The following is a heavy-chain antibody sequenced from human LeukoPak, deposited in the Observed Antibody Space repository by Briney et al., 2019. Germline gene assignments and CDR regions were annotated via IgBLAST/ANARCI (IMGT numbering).Heavy chain of an antibody. CDR1: GYTFTGYY. J-gene: IGHJ4*02. CDR2: INPNSGGT. V-gene: IGHV1-2*02. D-gene: IGHD6-6*01. Sequence: ASVKVSCKASGYTFTGYYMHWVRQAPGQGLEWMGWINPNSGGTNYAQKFQGRVTMTRDTSISTAYMELSRLRSDDTAVYYCARVRYEHSSSFSYFDYWGQGTLVTVSS. CDR3: ARVRYEHSSSFSYFDY.